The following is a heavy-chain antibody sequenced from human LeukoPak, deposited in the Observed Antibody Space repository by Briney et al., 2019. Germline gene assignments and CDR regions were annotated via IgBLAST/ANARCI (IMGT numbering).Heavy chain of an antibody. J-gene: IGHJ4*02. CDR2: ISYSGST. V-gene: IGHV4-39*01. CDR1: GGSISSSSYY. CDR3: ARSVDSLLNFDY. Sequence: SETLSLTCTVSGGSISSSSYYWGWIRQPPGTGLEWIGSISYSGSTYYNPSLKSRVTISVDTSKNQFSLKLDSVTAADTAVYYFARSVDSLLNFDYWGQGTLVTVSS. D-gene: IGHD3-22*01.